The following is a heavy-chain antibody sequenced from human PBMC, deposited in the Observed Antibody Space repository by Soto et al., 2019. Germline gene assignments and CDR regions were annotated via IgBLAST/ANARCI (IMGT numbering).Heavy chain of an antibody. D-gene: IGHD4-4*01. J-gene: IGHJ4*02. Sequence: ASVKVSCKASGYPFTSFAISWVRQAPGQGLEWMGWVSGYNGNTNYAQKLQGRVTMTTDTSTSTAYMELRSLRSDDTAVYYCARDPKPYDYSNYLHFDYWGQGTLVTV. CDR2: VSGYNGNT. CDR1: GYPFTSFA. CDR3: ARDPKPYDYSNYLHFDY. V-gene: IGHV1-18*01.